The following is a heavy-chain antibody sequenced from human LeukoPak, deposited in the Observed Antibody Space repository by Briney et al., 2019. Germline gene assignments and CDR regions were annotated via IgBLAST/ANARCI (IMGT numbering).Heavy chain of an antibody. CDR2: INQGGSEK. D-gene: IGHD4-11*01. CDR3: VRDGSSYDY. Sequence: GGSLRLSCAASRFTFSNYWMSWVRQPPGKGLEWVANINQGGSEKYYLNSVKGRFTISRDNAKNSLYLQMNSLRADDTAIYYCVRDGSSYDYWGQGTLVTVSS. V-gene: IGHV3-7*05. J-gene: IGHJ4*02. CDR1: RFTFSNYW.